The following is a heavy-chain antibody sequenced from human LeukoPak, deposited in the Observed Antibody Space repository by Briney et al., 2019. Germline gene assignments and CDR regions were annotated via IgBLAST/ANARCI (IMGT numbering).Heavy chain of an antibody. V-gene: IGHV3-21*01. D-gene: IGHD3-3*01. J-gene: IGHJ5*02. CDR3: ARDGLRFLEWLLPNWFDP. CDR2: ISSSSSYI. CDR1: GFTFSSYS. Sequence: KAGGSLRLSCAASGFTFSSYSMNWVRQAPGKGLEWVSSISSSSSYIYYADSVKGRFTISRDNAKNSLYLQMNSLRAEDTAVYYCARDGLRFLEWLLPNWFDPWGQGTLVTVSS.